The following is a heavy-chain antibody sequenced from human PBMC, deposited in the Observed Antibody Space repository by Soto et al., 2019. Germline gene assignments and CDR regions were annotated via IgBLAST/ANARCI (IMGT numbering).Heavy chain of an antibody. CDR1: RGPFSSYD. V-gene: IGHV1-69*13. D-gene: IGHD3-22*01. CDR3: ARTIYYYDSTGYQWFAP. CDR2: IIPSFGTA. J-gene: IGHJ5*02. Sequence: SVKVCCKAYRGPFSSYDVSLVRQAPGQGLEWMGGIIPSFGTANYAQKFQGRVTITADESTSTAYMELRSLRSEDTAVYYCARTIYYYDSTGYQWFAPWGQGTMVTVSS.